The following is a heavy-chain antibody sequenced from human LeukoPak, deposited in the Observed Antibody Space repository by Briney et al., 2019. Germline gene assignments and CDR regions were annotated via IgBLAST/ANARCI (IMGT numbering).Heavy chain of an antibody. V-gene: IGHV3-23*01. CDR2: ISGSGDTT. CDR1: GFTFSSYA. CDR3: ARSRDGYKRFDS. D-gene: IGHD5-24*01. Sequence: GESLRLSCAASGFTFSSYAMTWVRQAPGKGLEWVSVISGSGDTTYYADSVKGRFTISRDNSKNTLYLQMNNLRAEDTAVYFCARSRDGYKRFDSWGQGTLVTVSS. J-gene: IGHJ4*02.